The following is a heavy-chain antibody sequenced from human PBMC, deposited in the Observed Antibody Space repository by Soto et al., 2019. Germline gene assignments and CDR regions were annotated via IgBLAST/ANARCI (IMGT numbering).Heavy chain of an antibody. Sequence: QEQLVQSGAEVKRPGSSMKVSCKASGGTISSNSINWVRQAPGQGLEWMGGIIPMFGSTKYAQRFEGRVTITADESTNTFYLEVNSLRSDGTAVFYCATQSKSIRESGVYDAFDICGQGTVVTVSS. CDR2: IIPMFGST. J-gene: IGHJ3*02. D-gene: IGHD5-12*01. CDR3: ATQSKSIRESGVYDAFDI. CDR1: GGTISSNS. V-gene: IGHV1-69*01.